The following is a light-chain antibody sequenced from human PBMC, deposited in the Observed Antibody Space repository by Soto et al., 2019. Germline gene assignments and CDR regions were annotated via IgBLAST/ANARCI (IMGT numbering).Light chain of an antibody. J-gene: IGLJ2*01. CDR3: QSYDSSSGSKA. V-gene: IGLV1-40*01. CDR2: ANT. Sequence: QSVLTQPPSVSGAPGQRVTISCTGSSSNIGAGFDVHWYQQLPGAAPKLLIYANTNRPSGVPDRFSGSKSGTSASLAITGLQADDEADYYCQSYDSSSGSKAVGGGTKLTVL. CDR1: SSNIGAGFD.